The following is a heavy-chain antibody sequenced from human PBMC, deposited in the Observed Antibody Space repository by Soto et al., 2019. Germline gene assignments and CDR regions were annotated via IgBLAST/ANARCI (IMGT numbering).Heavy chain of an antibody. CDR3: ASKGDYGGNRDAFDI. CDR1: GYSFTSYW. V-gene: IGHV5-51*01. D-gene: IGHD4-17*01. J-gene: IGHJ3*02. Sequence: GESLKISCKGSGYSFTSYWISWVRQMPGKGLEWMGIIYPGDSDTRYSPSFQGQVTISADKSISTAYLQWSSLKASDTAMYYCASKGDYGGNRDAFDIWGQGTMVTVSS. CDR2: IYPGDSDT.